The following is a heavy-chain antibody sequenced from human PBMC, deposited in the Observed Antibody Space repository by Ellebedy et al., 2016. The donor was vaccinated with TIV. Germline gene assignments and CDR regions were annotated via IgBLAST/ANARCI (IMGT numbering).Heavy chain of an antibody. J-gene: IGHJ4*02. Sequence: SETLSLXXTVSGGSITSSTYYWGWIRQPPGKGLEWIGSISYSGSTYYNPSLKSRVTISRDTSKNQFSLKLRSVTAADTAVYYCARDPTFDYCDYWGQGTLVSVSS. CDR2: ISYSGST. CDR3: ARDPTFDYCDY. V-gene: IGHV4-39*07. CDR1: GGSITSSTYY.